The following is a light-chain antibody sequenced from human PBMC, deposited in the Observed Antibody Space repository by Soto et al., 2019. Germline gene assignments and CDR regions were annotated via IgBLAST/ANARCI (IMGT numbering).Light chain of an antibody. Sequence: DIQMTQSPSSLSAYIGDRVTITCRASLPISNYLAWYQQKPGKIPNLLIHAASTLQAGFPSRFSGSGSGTEFTLTISILQAEDVAAYYCYKYTSAPLTFCGGNKVEIK. CDR3: YKYTSAPLT. J-gene: IGKJ4*01. CDR1: LPISNY. V-gene: IGKV1-27*01. CDR2: AAS.